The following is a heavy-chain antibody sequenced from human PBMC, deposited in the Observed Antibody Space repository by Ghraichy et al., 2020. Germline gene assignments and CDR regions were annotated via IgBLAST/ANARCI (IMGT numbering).Heavy chain of an antibody. Sequence: LSLTCAASGFTVSSNYMSWVRQAPGKGLEWVSVIYSGGSTYYADSVKGRFAISRDNSKNTLYLQMNSLRAEDTAVYYCARDTRGYCTSTSCPSYYYYGMDVWGQGTTVTVSS. CDR3: ARDTRGYCTSTSCPSYYYYGMDV. J-gene: IGHJ6*02. D-gene: IGHD2-2*01. V-gene: IGHV3-53*01. CDR2: IYSGGST. CDR1: GFTVSSNY.